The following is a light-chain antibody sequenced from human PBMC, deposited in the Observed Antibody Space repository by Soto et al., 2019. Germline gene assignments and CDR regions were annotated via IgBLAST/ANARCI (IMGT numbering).Light chain of an antibody. CDR1: QSVRDN. J-gene: IGKJ4*01. CDR3: QQRSNWPLT. Sequence: ILLTRSPGALAVSPGEVATLSFRASQSVRDNLAWYQQKPGQAPRLLIYDASNRATGIPARFSGSGSGTDFTLTISSLEPEDFAVYYCQQRSNWPLTFGGGTKVDI. V-gene: IGKV3-11*01. CDR2: DAS.